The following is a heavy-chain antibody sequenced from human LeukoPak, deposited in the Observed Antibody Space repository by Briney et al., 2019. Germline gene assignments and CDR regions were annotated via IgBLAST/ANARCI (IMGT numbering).Heavy chain of an antibody. V-gene: IGHV1-2*06. D-gene: IGHD2-2*01. CDR3: ARDYCSSTSCLFDY. Sequence: ASVKVSCKASGYTFTGYHIHWVRQAPGQGLEWMGRINPNSGDTNSAQRFQGRVTMTRDTSISTAYMELIRLKSGDTAVFYCARDYCSSTSCLFDYWGQGTLVTVSS. CDR2: INPNSGDT. J-gene: IGHJ4*02. CDR1: GYTFTGYH.